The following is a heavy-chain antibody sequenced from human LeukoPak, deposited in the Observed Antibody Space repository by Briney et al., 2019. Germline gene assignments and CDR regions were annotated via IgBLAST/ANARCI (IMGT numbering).Heavy chain of an antibody. J-gene: IGHJ4*02. V-gene: IGHV1-18*01. Sequence: ASVKVSCKASGYTFTSYGISWVRQAPGQGLEWMGGISAYNGNTNYAQKLQGRVTMTTDTSTSTAYMELRSLRSDDTAVYYCARSFPHVVVVPAAIPLDYWGQGTLVTVSS. D-gene: IGHD2-2*02. CDR2: ISAYNGNT. CDR3: ARSFPHVVVVPAAIPLDY. CDR1: GYTFTSYG.